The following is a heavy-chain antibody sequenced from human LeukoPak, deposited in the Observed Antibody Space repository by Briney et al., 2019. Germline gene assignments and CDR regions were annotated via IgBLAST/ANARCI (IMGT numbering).Heavy chain of an antibody. J-gene: IGHJ4*02. V-gene: IGHV3-23*01. Sequence: GGSLRLSCAASGFTFSNYAMSWVRQAPGKGLEWVSAITGSGGNTYYADSVKARFTISRDNSKNTVFLQMNSLRAEDTAVYYCAKWGDYDVLTGYYVSDYWGQGTLVTVSS. CDR1: GFTFSNYA. D-gene: IGHD3-9*01. CDR3: AKWGDYDVLTGYYVSDY. CDR2: ITGSGGNT.